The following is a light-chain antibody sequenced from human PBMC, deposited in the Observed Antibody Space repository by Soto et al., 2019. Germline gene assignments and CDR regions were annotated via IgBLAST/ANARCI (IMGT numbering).Light chain of an antibody. CDR2: GAS. Sequence: DIQMTQSPSSLSASVGDRVTITCRASQDINNFLAWFQQKPGKAPKTLIYGASSLHSGVPSRFRGSGSGTDFTLTFSSLQPDDSATYYCQPYDGSPQTFGQGTRLEI. CDR3: QPYDGSPQT. J-gene: IGKJ5*01. V-gene: IGKV1-16*01. CDR1: QDINNF.